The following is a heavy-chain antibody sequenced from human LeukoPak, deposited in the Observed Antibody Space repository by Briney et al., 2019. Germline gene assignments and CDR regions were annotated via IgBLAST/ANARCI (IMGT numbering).Heavy chain of an antibody. CDR3: ARGDSSSKIDY. D-gene: IGHD6-6*01. J-gene: IGHJ4*02. CDR1: GFTFRGYW. Sequence: GGSLRLSCAASGFTFRGYWMSWASQAPGKGLEWVANIKEDGSEKYYVDSVKGRFTISRDNAKNSLNLQMDSLRVEDTAVYYCARGDSSSKIDYWGQGTLVTVSS. CDR2: IKEDGSEK. V-gene: IGHV3-7*01.